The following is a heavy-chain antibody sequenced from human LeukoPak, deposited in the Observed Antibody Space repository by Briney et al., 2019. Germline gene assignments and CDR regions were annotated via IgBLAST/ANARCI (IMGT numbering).Heavy chain of an antibody. CDR3: AKGLYSSSWYRFDY. V-gene: IGHV3-23*01. J-gene: IGHJ4*02. D-gene: IGHD6-13*01. Sequence: GGSLRLSCAASGFTFSSYAMSWVRQAPGKGLEWVSAISGSGGSTYYADSVKGRFTISRDNSKSTLYLQMNSLRAEDTAVYYCAKGLYSSSWYRFDYWGQGTLVTVSS. CDR1: GFTFSSYA. CDR2: ISGSGGST.